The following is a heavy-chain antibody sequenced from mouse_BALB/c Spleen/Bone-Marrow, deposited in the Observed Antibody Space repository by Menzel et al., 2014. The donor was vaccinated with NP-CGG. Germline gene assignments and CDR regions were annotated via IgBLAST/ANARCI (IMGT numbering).Heavy chain of an antibody. CDR2: ISCYNGAT. D-gene: IGHD2-3*01. CDR1: GYSFTGYY. J-gene: IGHJ2*01. V-gene: IGHV1S34*01. CDR3: ARGDGHYVDFDY. Sequence: LVKTGASVKISCKASGYSFTGYYMHWVKQSHGKSLEWIGYISCYNGATSYNQKFKGKATFTVDTSSSTAYMQFNSLTPEDSAVYYCARGDGHYVDFDYWGQGTTLTVSS.